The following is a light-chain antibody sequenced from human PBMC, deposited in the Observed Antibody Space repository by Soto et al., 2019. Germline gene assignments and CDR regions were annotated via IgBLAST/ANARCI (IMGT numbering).Light chain of an antibody. J-gene: IGKJ5*01. Sequence: EIVMTQSPATLSVSPGERATLSCRASQSVSSNLAWYQQKPGQAPRLLIYGASTRATGIPARFSGSGSGTEFTLTISSLQSEDLAVYYCQQYNNWSTFGQGTRLEIK. CDR3: QQYNNWST. V-gene: IGKV3-15*01. CDR2: GAS. CDR1: QSVSSN.